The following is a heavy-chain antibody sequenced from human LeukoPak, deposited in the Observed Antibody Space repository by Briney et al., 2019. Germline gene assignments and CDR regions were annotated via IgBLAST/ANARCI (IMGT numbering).Heavy chain of an antibody. J-gene: IGHJ3*02. CDR3: AKEGTARAFDI. V-gene: IGHV3-53*01. Sequence: GGSLRLSCAASGFTVSSYYMTWVRQAPGKGLEWVSVIYSGGLTFYADSVKGRFTISRDNSKNMLYLQMNSLRAEDTAVYFCAKEGTARAFDIWGQGTMVTVSS. CDR1: GFTVSSYY. D-gene: IGHD1-7*01. CDR2: IYSGGLT.